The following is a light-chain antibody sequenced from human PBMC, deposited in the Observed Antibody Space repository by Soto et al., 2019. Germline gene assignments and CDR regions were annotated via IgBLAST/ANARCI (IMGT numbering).Light chain of an antibody. CDR1: QDISNY. CDR3: QQSYSTPIT. CDR2: AAS. J-gene: IGKJ5*01. V-gene: IGKV1-39*01. Sequence: DIQMTQSPSSLSASVGDRVTITCQASQDISNYLNWYQQKPGEAPNLLIYAASSLQSGVPSRFSGSESGTDFTLTITSLQPEDSATYYCQQSYSTPITFGQGTRLEIK.